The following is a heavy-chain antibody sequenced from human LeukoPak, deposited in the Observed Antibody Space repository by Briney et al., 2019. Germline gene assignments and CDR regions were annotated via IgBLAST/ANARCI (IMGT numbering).Heavy chain of an antibody. Sequence: GGSLRLSCAASGFTFSSYAMSWVRQAPGGGLEWVSAINGGDYDTYYADSVKGRFTISRDNSKSMLYLQMDSLRDDDTAIYYCAREAFGFSYSERWGRGTLVTVSS. V-gene: IGHV3-23*01. D-gene: IGHD3-10*01. J-gene: IGHJ4*02. CDR2: INGGDYDT. CDR1: GFTFSSYA. CDR3: AREAFGFSYSER.